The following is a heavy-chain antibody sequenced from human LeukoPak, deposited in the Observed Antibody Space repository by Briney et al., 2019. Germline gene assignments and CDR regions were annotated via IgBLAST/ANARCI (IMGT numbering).Heavy chain of an antibody. CDR1: GFTFSNYY. CDR3: TTNITDYYDFWSGYYVFLHQ. V-gene: IGHV3-15*01. D-gene: IGHD3-3*01. Sequence: GGSLRLSCAASGFTFSNYYMSWVRQAPGKGLEWVGRIKSKTDGGTEDYAAPVKGRFTISRDDSKNTLYLQMNSLKTEDTAVYYCTTNITDYYDFWSGYYVFLHQWGQGTLVTVSS. J-gene: IGHJ4*02. CDR2: IKSKTDGGTE.